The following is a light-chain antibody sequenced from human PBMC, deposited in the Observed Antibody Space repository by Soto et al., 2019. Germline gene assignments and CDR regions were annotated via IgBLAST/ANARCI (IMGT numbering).Light chain of an antibody. CDR1: QSVSSSY. V-gene: IGKV3-20*01. CDR2: GAS. CDR3: QHYGNSPT. Sequence: EIVLTQSPGTLSLSPGEGATLSCRASQSVSSSYLAWYQQKPGQAPRLLIYGASSRATGIPDRFSGSGSGTDFTLTISRLEPEDFAVYWCQHYGNSPTFGQGTKVDIK. J-gene: IGKJ1*01.